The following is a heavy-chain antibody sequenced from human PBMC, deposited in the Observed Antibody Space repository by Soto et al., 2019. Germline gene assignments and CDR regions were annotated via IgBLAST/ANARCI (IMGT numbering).Heavy chain of an antibody. CDR1: GYRFSDYW. D-gene: IGHD3-9*01. Sequence: GESLKISCKGSGYRFSDYWIFWVRQTPGKGLEWMGRIDPSDSYITYSPSFQGHVIISADKSINTAFLTWTSLKASDSTIYYCPTWDFPFDSIDVFDIWGQGTMVTVSS. CDR3: PTWDFPFDSIDVFDI. J-gene: IGHJ3*02. V-gene: IGHV5-10-1*01. CDR2: IDPSDSYI.